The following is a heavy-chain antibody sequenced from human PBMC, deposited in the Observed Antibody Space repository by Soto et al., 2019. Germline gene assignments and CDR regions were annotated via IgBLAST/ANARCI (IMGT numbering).Heavy chain of an antibody. CDR2: LYPSGGA. Sequence: TSETLSLTCSVSGLSISSHPWWTWVRQAPGKGLEWIGELYPSGGAAYNPSLQNRAAISVDYSQNHLSLKLTSVTAADTAVYYCARHARYYDYIWGSYRWPLYYFDYWGQGTLVTVSS. CDR3: ARHARYYDYIWGSYRWPLYYFDY. V-gene: IGHV4-4*02. J-gene: IGHJ4*02. D-gene: IGHD3-16*02. CDR1: GLSISSHPW.